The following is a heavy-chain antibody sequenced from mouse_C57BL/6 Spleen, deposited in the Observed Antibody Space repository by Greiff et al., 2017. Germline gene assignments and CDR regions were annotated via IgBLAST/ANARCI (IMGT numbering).Heavy chain of an antibody. V-gene: IGHV1-82*01. D-gene: IGHD2-5*01. CDR2: IYPGDGDT. J-gene: IGHJ2*01. Sequence: VQLQQSGPELVKPGASVKISCKASGYAFSSSWMNWVKQRPGKGLEWIGRIYPGDGDTNYNGKFKGKATLTADKSSSTAYMQLSSLTSEDSAVYFCARWDYSNGLDYWGQGTTLTVSS. CDR1: GYAFSSSW. CDR3: ARWDYSNGLDY.